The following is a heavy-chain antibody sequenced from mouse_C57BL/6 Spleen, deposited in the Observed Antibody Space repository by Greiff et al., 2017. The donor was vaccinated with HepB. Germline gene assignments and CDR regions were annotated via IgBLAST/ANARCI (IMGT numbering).Heavy chain of an antibody. CDR2: IYPGNSDT. CDR1: GYTFTSYW. CDR3: TRGVYGNYIDY. V-gene: IGHV1-5*01. D-gene: IGHD2-1*01. J-gene: IGHJ2*01. Sequence: EVKVEESGTVLARPGASVKMSCKTSGYTFTSYWMHWVKQRPGQGLEWIGAIYPGNSDTSYNQKFKGKAKLTAVTSASTAYMELSSLTNEDSAVYYCTRGVYGNYIDYWGQGTTLTVSS.